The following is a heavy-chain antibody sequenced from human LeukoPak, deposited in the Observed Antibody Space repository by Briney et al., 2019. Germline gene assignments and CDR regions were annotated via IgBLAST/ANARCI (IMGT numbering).Heavy chain of an antibody. J-gene: IGHJ6*02. V-gene: IGHV1-46*01. CDR3: ARENSQWTYGMDV. Sequence: GASVKVSCKASGYTFTSYYMHWVRQAPGQGLEWMGIINPSGGSTSYAQKFQGRVTMTRDTSTSTVYMELSSLRPEDTAVYYCARENSQWTYGMDVWGQGTTVTVPS. D-gene: IGHD6-19*01. CDR1: GYTFTSYY. CDR2: INPSGGST.